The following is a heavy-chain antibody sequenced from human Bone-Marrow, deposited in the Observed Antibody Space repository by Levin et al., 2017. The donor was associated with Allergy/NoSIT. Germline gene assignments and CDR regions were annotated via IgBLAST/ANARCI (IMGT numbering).Heavy chain of an antibody. D-gene: IGHD6-13*01. CDR3: ARDLAYRAAAGTGWYFDL. CDR2: ISSSSSYI. J-gene: IGHJ2*01. V-gene: IGHV3-21*01. CDR1: GFTFSSYS. Sequence: GGSLRLSCAASGFTFSSYSMNWVRQAPGKGLEWVSSISSSSSYIYYADSVKGRFTISRDNAKNSLYLQMNSLRAEDTAVYYCARDLAYRAAAGTGWYFDLWGRGTLVTVSS.